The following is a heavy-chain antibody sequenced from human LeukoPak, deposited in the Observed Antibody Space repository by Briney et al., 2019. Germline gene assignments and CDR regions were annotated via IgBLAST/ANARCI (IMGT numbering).Heavy chain of an antibody. Sequence: ASVKVSCKASGYSFTNYDINWVRQATGQGLEWMGGIIPIFGTANYAQKFQGRVTITADESTSTAYMELSSLRSEDTAVYYCARWGQYDSSGAGDYFDYWGQGTLVTVSS. CDR3: ARWGQYDSSGAGDYFDY. CDR2: IIPIFGTA. D-gene: IGHD3-22*01. CDR1: GYSFTNYD. J-gene: IGHJ4*02. V-gene: IGHV1-69*13.